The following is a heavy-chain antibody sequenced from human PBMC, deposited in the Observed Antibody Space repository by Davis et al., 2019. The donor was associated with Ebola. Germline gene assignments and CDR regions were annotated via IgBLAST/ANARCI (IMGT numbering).Heavy chain of an antibody. J-gene: IGHJ3*01. CDR2: IAYTGNT. CDR1: GASMTSYY. V-gene: IGHV4-59*01. Sequence: PSETLSLTCTVSGASMTSYYWSWIRQPPGKGLEWIGHIAYTGNTIYNPTLKSRVTISGDTSKKQFSLRLNSVPAADTAIYYCARGGLVPAALYLWGQGTMVTVSS. D-gene: IGHD2-2*01. CDR3: ARGGLVPAALYL.